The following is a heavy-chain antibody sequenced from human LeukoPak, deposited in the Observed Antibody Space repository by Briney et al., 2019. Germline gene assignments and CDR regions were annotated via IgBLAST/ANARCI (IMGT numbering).Heavy chain of an antibody. CDR2: ISSGSTI. J-gene: IGHJ3*02. Sequence: QPGGSLRLSCAASRFTFTSYEMNWVRQAPGKGLEWVSYISSGSTIYYADSVKGRFTISRDNAKNSLYLQMNSLRAEDTAVYYYARNRYGSSYDAFDIWGQGTMVTVSS. CDR3: ARNRYGSSYDAFDI. V-gene: IGHV3-48*03. CDR1: RFTFTSYE. D-gene: IGHD3-10*01.